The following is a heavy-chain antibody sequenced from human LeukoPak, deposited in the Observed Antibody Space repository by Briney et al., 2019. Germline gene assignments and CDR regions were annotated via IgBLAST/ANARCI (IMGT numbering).Heavy chain of an antibody. CDR2: ISSSSSYI. J-gene: IGHJ3*02. V-gene: IGHV3-21*01. CDR1: GFTFSSYS. D-gene: IGHD3-10*01. CDR3: ARGGARVLLWFGESDDAFDI. Sequence: GGSLRLSCAASGFTFSSYSMNWVRQAPGKGLEWVSSISSSSSYIYYADSVKGRFTISRDNAKNSLYLQMNSLRAEDTAVYYCARGGARVLLWFGESDDAFDIWGQGTMVTVS.